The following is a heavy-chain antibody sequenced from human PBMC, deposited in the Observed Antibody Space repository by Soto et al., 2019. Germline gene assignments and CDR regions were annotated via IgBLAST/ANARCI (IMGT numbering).Heavy chain of an antibody. CDR3: ARLGAARPNYYGMDV. Sequence: GESLKISCNGSGYIFTNYWIGWVRQMPGKGLEWMGIIYPGDSDTRYSPSFQGQVTISADKSISTAYLQWSSLKASDTAMYYCARLGAARPNYYGMDVWGQGTTVTVSS. V-gene: IGHV5-51*01. D-gene: IGHD6-6*01. J-gene: IGHJ6*02. CDR2: IYPGDSDT. CDR1: GYIFTNYW.